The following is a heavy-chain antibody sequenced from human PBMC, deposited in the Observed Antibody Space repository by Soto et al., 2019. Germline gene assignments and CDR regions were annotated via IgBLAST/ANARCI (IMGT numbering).Heavy chain of an antibody. CDR3: ARGRYGDY. D-gene: IGHD1-1*01. CDR1: GYAFTTYG. CDR2: ISAHNGNT. Sequence: QVHLVQSGAEVKKPGASVKVSCKGSGYAFTTYGITWVRQAPGQGLEWMGWISAHNGNTNYAQKLQGRVTVTRDTSRSTAYMEVRSLRSGDTAVDYCARGRYGDYWGQGALVTVSS. J-gene: IGHJ4*02. V-gene: IGHV1-18*01.